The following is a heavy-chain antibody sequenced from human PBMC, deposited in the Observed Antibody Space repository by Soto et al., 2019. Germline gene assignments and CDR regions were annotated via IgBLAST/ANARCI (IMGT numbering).Heavy chain of an antibody. CDR1: GGSISSSSYY. D-gene: IGHD6-6*01. CDR2: IYYSGST. Sequence: SETLSLTCTVSGGSISSSSYYWGWIRQPPGKGLEWIGSIYYSGSTYYNPSLKSRVTISVDTSKNQFSLKLGSVTAADTAVYYCARLRIIAARQGWFDPWGQGTLVTVSS. V-gene: IGHV4-39*01. CDR3: ARLRIIAARQGWFDP. J-gene: IGHJ5*02.